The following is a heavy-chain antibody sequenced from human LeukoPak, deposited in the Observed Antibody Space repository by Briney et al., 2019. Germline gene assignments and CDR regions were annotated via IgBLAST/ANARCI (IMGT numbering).Heavy chain of an antibody. Sequence: SETLSLTCTVSGGSINSYYWSWIRQPPGKGLEWIGYIYYSGSTNYNPSLKSRVTISVDTSKNQFSLKLSSVTAADTAVHYCARDPSYHGGYFDYWGQGTLVTVFS. CDR1: GGSINSYY. V-gene: IGHV4-59*01. CDR2: IYYSGST. J-gene: IGHJ4*02. D-gene: IGHD2-2*01. CDR3: ARDPSYHGGYFDY.